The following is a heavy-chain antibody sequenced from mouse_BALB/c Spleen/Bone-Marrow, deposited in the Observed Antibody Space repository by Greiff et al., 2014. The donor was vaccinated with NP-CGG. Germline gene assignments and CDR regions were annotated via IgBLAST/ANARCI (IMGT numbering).Heavy chain of an antibody. V-gene: IGHV7-3*02. CDR1: GFTFTDYY. J-gene: IGHJ1*01. CDR2: IRNKANGYTT. Sequence: DVMLVESGGGLVQPGGSLRLSCATPGFTFTDYYMSWVRQPPGKALEWLGFIRNKANGYTTEYSASVKGRFTISRDNSQSILYLQMNTLRAEDSATYYCARDKNYGSYWYFDVWGAGTTVTVSS. CDR3: ARDKNYGSYWYFDV. D-gene: IGHD2-1*01.